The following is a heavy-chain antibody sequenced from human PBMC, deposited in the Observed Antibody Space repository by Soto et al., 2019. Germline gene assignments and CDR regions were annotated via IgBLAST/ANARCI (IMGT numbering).Heavy chain of an antibody. CDR3: ARLAAAAPGYGMDV. V-gene: IGHV3-30-3*01. CDR1: GFTFSNHA. Sequence: QVQLVESGGGVVQPGRSLRLSCAASGFTFSNHAMHWVRQAPGEGLEWVAFIYYDGSNKYYADSVKGRFTISRDNSKNTLYLEMNSLRAEDTAVYYCARLAAAAPGYGMDVWGQGTTVTVSS. D-gene: IGHD6-13*01. CDR2: IYYDGSNK. J-gene: IGHJ6*02.